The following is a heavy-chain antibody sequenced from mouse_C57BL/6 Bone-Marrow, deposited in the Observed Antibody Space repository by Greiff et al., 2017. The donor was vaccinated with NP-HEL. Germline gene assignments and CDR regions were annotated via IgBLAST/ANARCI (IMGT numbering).Heavy chain of an antibody. CDR2: IHPNSGST. D-gene: IGHD1-1*01. J-gene: IGHJ3*01. CDR3: ARGGYYGSGAY. V-gene: IGHV1-64*01. CDR1: GYTFTSYW. Sequence: VQLQQSGAELVKPGASVKLSCKASGYTFTSYWMHWVKQRPGQGLEWIGMIHPNSGSTNYNEKFKSKATLTVDKSSSTAYMQLSSLTSEDSAVYYCARGGYYGSGAYWGQGTLVTVSA.